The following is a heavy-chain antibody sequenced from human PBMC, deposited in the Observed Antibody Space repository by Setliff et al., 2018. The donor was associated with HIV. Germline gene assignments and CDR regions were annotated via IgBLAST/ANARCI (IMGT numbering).Heavy chain of an antibody. Sequence: ASVKVSCKASGYTFSSYDINWVRQATGQGLEWMGWMNPNRGNTGYAQKFQGRVTMTRKNAISTAYMELRRLKSEDTAVYYCATSTLGWSDDAFDIWGQGTMVTVSS. V-gene: IGHV1-8*02. J-gene: IGHJ3*02. CDR3: ATSTLGWSDDAFDI. CDR2: MNPNRGNT. CDR1: GYTFSSYD. D-gene: IGHD2-21*01.